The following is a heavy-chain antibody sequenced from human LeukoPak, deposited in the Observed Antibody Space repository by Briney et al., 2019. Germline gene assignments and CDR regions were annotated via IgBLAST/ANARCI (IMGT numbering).Heavy chain of an antibody. J-gene: IGHJ4*02. D-gene: IGHD2-2*01. CDR1: GFTFSSYA. CDR3: AKVTRYCSSTSCRHSDY. V-gene: IGHV3-23*01. Sequence: GGSLRLSXAASGFTFSSYAMSWVRQAPGKGLEWVSAISGSGGSTYYADSVKGRFTISRDNSKNTLYLQMNSLRAEDTAVYYCAKVTRYCSSTSCRHSDYWGQGTLVTVSS. CDR2: ISGSGGST.